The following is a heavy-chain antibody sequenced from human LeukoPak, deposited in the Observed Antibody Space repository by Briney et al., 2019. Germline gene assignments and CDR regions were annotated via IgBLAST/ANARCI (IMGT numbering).Heavy chain of an antibody. CDR1: GGSFSGYY. J-gene: IGHJ5*02. D-gene: IGHD2-2*01. CDR2: INHSGST. Sequence: SETLSLTCAVYGGSFSGYYWSWIRQPPGKGLEWIGEINHSGSTNYNPSLKSRVTISVDTSKNQFSLKLSSVTAADTAVYYCARWEIDIVVVPAARGWFDPWGQGTLVTVSS. CDR3: ARWEIDIVVVPAARGWFDP. V-gene: IGHV4-34*01.